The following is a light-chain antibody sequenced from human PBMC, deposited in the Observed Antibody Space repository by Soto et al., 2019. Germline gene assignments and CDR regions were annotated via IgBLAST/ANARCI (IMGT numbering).Light chain of an antibody. CDR3: SSYTSRSTVV. CDR1: SSDVGGYHY. J-gene: IGLJ2*01. CDR2: AVS. V-gene: IGLV2-14*01. Sequence: QSALTQPASVSGSPGQSITISCTGTSSDVGGYHYVSWYQQHPGKAPKLMIYAVSNRPSGVSNRFSGSKSGNTASLTISGLQAEDEADYYCSSYTSRSTVVFGGGTKLTVL.